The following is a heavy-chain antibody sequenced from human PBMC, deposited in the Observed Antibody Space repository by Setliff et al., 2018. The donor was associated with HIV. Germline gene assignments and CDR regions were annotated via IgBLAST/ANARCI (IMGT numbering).Heavy chain of an antibody. CDR1: GGSIASSTHY. J-gene: IGHJ4*02. CDR3: ARARANFWTTRVQYYFDY. V-gene: IGHV4-39*01. CDR2: VYYNGAT. D-gene: IGHD4-17*01. Sequence: SETLSLTCTVSGGSIASSTHYWAWIRQPPGKGLEWIGSVYYNGATDHNPSLKSRVTISVDTSNQQFSLKLSSVTAADTALYFCARARANFWTTRVQYYFDYWGQGILVTSPQ.